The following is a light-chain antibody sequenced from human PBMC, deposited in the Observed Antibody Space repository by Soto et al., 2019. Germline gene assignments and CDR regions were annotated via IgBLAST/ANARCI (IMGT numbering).Light chain of an antibody. CDR3: LQEYNYPPT. Sequence: AIQMTQSPSSLSASVGDRVTITCRASQGIRNDLGWYQQKPGKAPKLLIYAASSLQSGVPSRFSGSGSGTDFTLTSSSLHHEYFATYYCLQEYNYPPTFGGGTKVEIK. CDR1: QGIRND. V-gene: IGKV1-6*01. CDR2: AAS. J-gene: IGKJ4*01.